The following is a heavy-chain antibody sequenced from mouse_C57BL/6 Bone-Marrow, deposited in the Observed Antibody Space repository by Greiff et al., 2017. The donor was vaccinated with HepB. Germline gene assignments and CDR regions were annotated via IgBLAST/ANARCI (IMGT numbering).Heavy chain of an antibody. D-gene: IGHD1-1*01. CDR1: GYAFTNYL. CDR2: INPGSGGT. J-gene: IGHJ3*01. CDR3: ARSRYYGSTALFAY. V-gene: IGHV1-54*01. Sequence: QVQLQQPGAELVRPGTSVKVSCKASGYAFTNYLIEWVKQRPGQGLEWIGVINPGSGGTNYNEKFKGKATLTADKSSSTAYMQLSSLTSEDSAVYFCARSRYYGSTALFAYWGQGTLVTVSA.